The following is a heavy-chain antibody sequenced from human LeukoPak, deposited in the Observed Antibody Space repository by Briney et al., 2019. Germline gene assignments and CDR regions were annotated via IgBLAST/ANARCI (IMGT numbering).Heavy chain of an antibody. CDR1: GFTFSSYS. Sequence: PGGSLRLSCAASGFTFSSYSMNWVRQAPGKGLEWVSSISSSSSCIYYADSVKGRFTISRDNAKDSLYLQMNSLRAEDTAVYYCARDPDYGGSSPFDYWGQGTLVTVSS. CDR3: ARDPDYGGSSPFDY. D-gene: IGHD4-23*01. J-gene: IGHJ4*02. CDR2: ISSSSSCI. V-gene: IGHV3-21*01.